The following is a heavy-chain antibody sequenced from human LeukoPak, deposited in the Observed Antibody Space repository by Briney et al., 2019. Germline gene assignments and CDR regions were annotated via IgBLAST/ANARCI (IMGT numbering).Heavy chain of an antibody. CDR1: GFTFSSYW. V-gene: IGHV3-7*01. D-gene: IGHD3-22*01. CDR2: IKQDGSEK. CDR3: ARDYGVISSHFDY. J-gene: IGHJ4*02. Sequence: GVSLRLSCAASGFTFSSYWMSWVRQAPGKGLEWVANIKQDGSEKYYVDSVKGRFTISRDNAKNSLYLQMNSLRAEDTAVYYCARDYGVISSHFDYWGQGTLVTVSS.